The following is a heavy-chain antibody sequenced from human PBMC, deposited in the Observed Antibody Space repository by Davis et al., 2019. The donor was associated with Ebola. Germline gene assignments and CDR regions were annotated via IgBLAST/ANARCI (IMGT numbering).Heavy chain of an antibody. CDR3: AREQAAYYYDSSGYWTAYYFDY. Sequence: SETLSLTCAISGDSVSSNSAAWNWIRQSPSRGLEWLGRTYYRSKWYNDYAVSVKSRITINPDTSKNQFPLQLNSVTPEDTAVYYCAREQAAYYYDSSGYWTAYYFDYWGQGTLVTVSS. V-gene: IGHV6-1*01. D-gene: IGHD3-22*01. CDR1: GDSVSSNSAA. J-gene: IGHJ4*02. CDR2: TYYRSKWYN.